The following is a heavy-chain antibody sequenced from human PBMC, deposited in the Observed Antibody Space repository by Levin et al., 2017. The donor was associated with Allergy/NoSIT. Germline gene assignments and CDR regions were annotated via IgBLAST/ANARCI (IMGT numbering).Heavy chain of an antibody. CDR1: GGSFSGYY. CDR3: ARDDIAARRRFYYYGMDV. CDR2: INHSGST. J-gene: IGHJ6*02. Sequence: SETLSLTCAVYGGSFSGYYWSWIRQPPGKGLEWIGEINHSGSTNYNPSLKSRVTISVDTSKNQFSLKLSSVTAADTAVYYCARDDIAARRRFYYYGMDVWGQGTTVTVSS. V-gene: IGHV4-34*01. D-gene: IGHD6-6*01.